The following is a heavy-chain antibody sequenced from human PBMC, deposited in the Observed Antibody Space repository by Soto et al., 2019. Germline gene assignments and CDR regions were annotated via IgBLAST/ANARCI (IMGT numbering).Heavy chain of an antibody. V-gene: IGHV4-4*02. CDR3: VRNADFCSDF. D-gene: IGHD2-2*01. CDR2: ISHGGNP. Sequence: SETLSLTCAVSGGSISSGYWWGWVRQPPGKGLEWIGEISHGGNPNYNPSLKSRVTISVDTSNNEFSLRLNSVTAADTAVYYCVRNADFCSDFWGQGTLVTVSS. CDR1: GGSISSGYW. J-gene: IGHJ4*02.